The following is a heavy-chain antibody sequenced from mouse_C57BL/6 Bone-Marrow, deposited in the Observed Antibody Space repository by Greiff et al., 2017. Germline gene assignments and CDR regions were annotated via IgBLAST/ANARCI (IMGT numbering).Heavy chain of an antibody. CDR3: ARDYGSSYWYFDV. J-gene: IGHJ1*03. CDR1: GYTFTSYD. V-gene: IGHV1-85*01. Sequence: VQGVESGPELVKPGASVKLSCKASGYTFTSYDINWVKQRPGQGLEWIGWIYPRDGSTTYNEKFKGKATLTVDTSSSTAYMELHSLTSEDSAVYFCARDYGSSYWYFDVWGTGTTVTGSA. D-gene: IGHD1-1*01. CDR2: IYPRDGST.